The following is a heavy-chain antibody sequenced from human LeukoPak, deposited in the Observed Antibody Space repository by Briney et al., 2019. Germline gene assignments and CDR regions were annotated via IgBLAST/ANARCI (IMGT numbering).Heavy chain of an antibody. CDR3: TRYNNDHFDY. CDR1: GFTFGGYG. V-gene: IGHV3-33*01. Sequence: GRSLRLSCAGSGFTFGGYGMHWFRQTPGKGLEWVAVIAYDGSRAFYADSVKGRFTISRDNSKNTMSVQMDDLRAEDTAVYYCTRYNNDHFDYWGQGSLVTVSS. J-gene: IGHJ4*02. CDR2: IAYDGSRA. D-gene: IGHD1-14*01.